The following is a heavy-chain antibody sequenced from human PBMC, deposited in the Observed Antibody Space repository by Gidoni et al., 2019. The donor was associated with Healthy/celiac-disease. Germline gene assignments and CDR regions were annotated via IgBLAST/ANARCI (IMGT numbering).Heavy chain of an antibody. CDR2: THYSGST. CDR1: GGSISSGDYY. D-gene: IGHD2-15*01. V-gene: IGHV4-30-4*01. Sequence: QVQLQESGPGLVKPSQTLSLPCTVSGGSISSGDYYWSWIRQPPGKGLEWVGYTHYSGSTYYDPSLKRGVTITVDRSKNQFARELSTVTATNAAVYYCAREGGFGCRGGSCYTGGRGTRATVS. CDR3: AREGGFGCRGGSCYT. J-gene: IGHJ4*02.